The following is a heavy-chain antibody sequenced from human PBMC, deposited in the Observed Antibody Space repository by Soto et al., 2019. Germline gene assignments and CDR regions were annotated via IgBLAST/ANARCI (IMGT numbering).Heavy chain of an antibody. D-gene: IGHD3-10*01. CDR2: IYYSGST. CDR3: ARHILGFGDFYFDY. CDR1: GGSISSYY. Sequence: SETLSLTCTVSGGSISSYYWSWIRQPPGKGLEWIGYIYYSGSTNYNPSLKSRVTISVDTSKNQFSLKLSSVTAADTAVYYCARHILGFGDFYFDYWGQGTLVTVSS. V-gene: IGHV4-59*08. J-gene: IGHJ4*02.